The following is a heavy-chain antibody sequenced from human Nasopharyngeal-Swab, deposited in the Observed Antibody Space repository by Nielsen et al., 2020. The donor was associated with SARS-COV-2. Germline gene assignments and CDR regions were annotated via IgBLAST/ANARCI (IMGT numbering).Heavy chain of an antibody. CDR1: GFTFSSYG. CDR2: IWYDGSNK. J-gene: IGHJ3*02. Sequence: GESLKISCAASGFTFSSYGMHWVRQAPGKGLEWVAVIWYDGSNKYYADSVKGRFTISRDDAKNSVYLQMNSLRAEDTAVYYCARESVVTGMDDATDIWGQGTMVTVSS. D-gene: IGHD2-21*02. V-gene: IGHV3-33*01. CDR3: ARESVVTGMDDATDI.